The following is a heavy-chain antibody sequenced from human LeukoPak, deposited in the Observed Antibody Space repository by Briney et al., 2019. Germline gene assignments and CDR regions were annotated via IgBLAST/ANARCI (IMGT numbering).Heavy chain of an antibody. V-gene: IGHV1-8*03. CDR1: GYTFSSYD. CDR2: MNPSSGNT. D-gene: IGHD6-19*01. J-gene: IGHJ3*02. CDR3: ARKMEHSSGWYAFDI. Sequence: ASVKVSCKASGYTFSSYDINWVRQATGQGLEWMGWMNPSSGNTGYAQKFQGRVTITRNTSISTAYMELSSLRSEDTAVYYCARKMEHSSGWYAFDIWGQGTMVTVSS.